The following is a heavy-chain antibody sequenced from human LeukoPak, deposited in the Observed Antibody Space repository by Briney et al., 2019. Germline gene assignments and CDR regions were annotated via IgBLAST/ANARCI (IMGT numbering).Heavy chain of an antibody. CDR3: ARKGDILTGYLIYYYHGLDV. CDR2: IKQDGSEK. Sequence: GGSLRLSCAASGFTFSTYWMSWVRQAPGKGLEWVANIKQDGSEKYYMDSVKGRFTISRDNAKNSLYLYMNNLRAEDTAVYYCARKGDILTGYLIYYYHGLDVWGQGTTVTVSS. J-gene: IGHJ6*02. V-gene: IGHV3-7*01. CDR1: GFTFSTYW. D-gene: IGHD3-9*01.